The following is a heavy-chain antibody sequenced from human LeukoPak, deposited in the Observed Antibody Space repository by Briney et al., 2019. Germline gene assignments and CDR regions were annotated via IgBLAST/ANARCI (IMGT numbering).Heavy chain of an antibody. Sequence: KPSETLSLTCTVSGGSISSYYWSWIRQPPGKGLEWIGYIYYSGSTNYNPSLKSRVTISVDTSNNQFSLKLSSVTAADTAVYYCARARGIQIYYYYYMDVWGKGTTVTVSS. V-gene: IGHV4-59*01. J-gene: IGHJ6*03. D-gene: IGHD5-18*01. CDR3: ARARGIQIYYYYYMDV. CDR2: IYYSGST. CDR1: GGSISSYY.